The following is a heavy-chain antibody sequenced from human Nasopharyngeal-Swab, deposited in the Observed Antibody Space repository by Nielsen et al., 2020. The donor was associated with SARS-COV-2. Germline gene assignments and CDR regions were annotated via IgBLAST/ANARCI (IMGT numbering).Heavy chain of an antibody. CDR3: ARSVGSYYGQGAFDN. V-gene: IGHV3-49*01. CDR2: IRSKTYGEAP. CDR1: GFTFDDYA. J-gene: IGHJ3*02. D-gene: IGHD1-26*01. Sequence: GESLKISCTTSGFTFDDYAMSWFRQAPGKGLEWVGFIRSKTYGEAPEYAASVKGRFTVSRDGAEGIAYLQMNSLGTEDTGVYYCARSVGSYYGQGAFDNWGQGAMVTVSS.